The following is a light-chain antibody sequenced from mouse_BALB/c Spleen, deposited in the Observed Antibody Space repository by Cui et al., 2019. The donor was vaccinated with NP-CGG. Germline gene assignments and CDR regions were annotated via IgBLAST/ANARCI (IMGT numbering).Light chain of an antibody. CDR3: ALWYSNHWV. J-gene: IGLJ1*01. CDR2: GTN. V-gene: IGLV1*01. Sequence: QAVVTQESALTTSPGETVTLTCRSSTGAVTTSSYANWVQEKPDHLFTGLIGGTNNRAPGVPARFSGSLIGDKVALTITGAQTEDEAIYFCALWYSNHWVFGGGTKLTVL. CDR1: TGAVTTSSY.